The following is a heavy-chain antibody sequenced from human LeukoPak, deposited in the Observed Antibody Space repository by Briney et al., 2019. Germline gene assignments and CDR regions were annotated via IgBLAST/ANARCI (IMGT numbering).Heavy chain of an antibody. CDR1: GFTFSSYG. Sequence: GGSLRLSCAASGFTFSSYGMHWVRQAPGKGLEWVAFIRYDGSNKYYADSVKGRFTISRDNSKNTLYLQMNSLRAEDTAVYYCAGTRPEKPYYYYYMDVWGKGTTVTISS. V-gene: IGHV3-30*02. J-gene: IGHJ6*03. CDR3: AGTRPEKPYYYYYMDV. D-gene: IGHD1-14*01. CDR2: IRYDGSNK.